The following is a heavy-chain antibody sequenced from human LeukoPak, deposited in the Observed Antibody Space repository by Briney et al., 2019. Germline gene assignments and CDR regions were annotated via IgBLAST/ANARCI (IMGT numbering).Heavy chain of an antibody. CDR3: ARDRGVTTPGYFDY. V-gene: IGHV3-21*01. J-gene: IGHJ4*02. CDR2: ISSSGTYI. D-gene: IGHD2-21*02. CDR1: GFTLSSYT. Sequence: GTLRLTCAASGFTLSSYTMTWVRQAPGQGLEWVSSISSSGTYIDYAVSVKGRFTISRDNAKNSLCLQMNSLRAEDTAVYYCARDRGVTTPGYFDYWGQGTLVTVSS.